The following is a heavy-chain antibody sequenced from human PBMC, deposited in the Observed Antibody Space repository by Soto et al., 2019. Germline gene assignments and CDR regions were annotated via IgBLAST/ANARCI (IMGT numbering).Heavy chain of an antibody. J-gene: IGHJ4*02. D-gene: IGHD3-10*01. V-gene: IGHV3-30-3*01. CDR3: ARWADTELECFDY. CDR1: GFTFSSYS. CDR2: ISYDGSNK. Sequence: GGSLRLSCAASGFTFSSYSMHWVRQAPCKGLEWVAVISYDGSNKYYADSVKRRFTISRDNSKKTLYLQMNSLRAENTAVYYRARWADTELECFDYWGPGTLVAVCS.